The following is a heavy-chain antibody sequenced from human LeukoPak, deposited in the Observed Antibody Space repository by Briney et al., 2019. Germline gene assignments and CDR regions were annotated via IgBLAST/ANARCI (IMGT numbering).Heavy chain of an antibody. CDR1: GYTFTSYG. D-gene: IGHD3-3*01. J-gene: IGHJ4*02. V-gene: IGHV1-18*01. Sequence: GASVKVSCKASGYTFTSYGISWVRQAPGQGLEWMGWISAYNGNTNYAQKLQGRATMTTDTSTSTAYMELRSLRSDDTAVYYCARDSRGSGYYDYFDYWGQGTLVTVSS. CDR3: ARDSRGSGYYDYFDY. CDR2: ISAYNGNT.